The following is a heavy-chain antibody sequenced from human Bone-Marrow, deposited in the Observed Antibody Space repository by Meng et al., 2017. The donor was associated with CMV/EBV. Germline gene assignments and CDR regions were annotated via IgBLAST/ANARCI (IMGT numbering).Heavy chain of an antibody. CDR2: INSDGSST. Sequence: GESLKISCAASGFTFSSYWMHWVRQAPGKGLVWVSRINSDGSSTSYADSVKGRFTISRDNAKNTLYLQMNSLRAEDTAVYYCARDGDDFWSGYLDSWGQGTLVTGSS. CDR3: ARDGDDFWSGYLDS. V-gene: IGHV3-74*01. CDR1: GFTFSSYW. J-gene: IGHJ4*02. D-gene: IGHD3-3*01.